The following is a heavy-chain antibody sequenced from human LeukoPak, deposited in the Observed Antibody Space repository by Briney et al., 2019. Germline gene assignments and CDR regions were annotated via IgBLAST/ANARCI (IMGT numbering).Heavy chain of an antibody. V-gene: IGHV3-74*01. Sequence: GGSLRLSCAASGFTFSSYWMHWVRQAPGKGLVWVSRINSDGSSTSYADSVKGRFIISRDNSKNTVYLQMNSLRAEDTAVYYCAKDPISSGWADYYYYYYMDVWGKGTTVTVSS. D-gene: IGHD6-19*01. CDR1: GFTFSSYW. CDR3: AKDPISSGWADYYYYYYMDV. CDR2: INSDGSST. J-gene: IGHJ6*03.